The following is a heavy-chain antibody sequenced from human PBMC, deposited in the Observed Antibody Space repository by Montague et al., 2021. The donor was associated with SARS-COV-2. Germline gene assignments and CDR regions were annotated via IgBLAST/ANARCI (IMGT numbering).Heavy chain of an antibody. D-gene: IGHD3-9*01. J-gene: IGHJ6*02. CDR3: ARDGPSCFAILIGPHHYYYGMDV. CDR2: IYYSGST. CDR1: GGSISSSSYY. Sequence: SETLSLTCTVSGGSISSSSYYWGWIRQPPGKGLEWIGSIYYSGSTYYNPSLKSRVTISVDTSKNQFSLKLSSVTAADTAVYYCARDGPSCFAILIGPHHYYYGMDVWGQGTTVTVSS. V-gene: IGHV4-39*07.